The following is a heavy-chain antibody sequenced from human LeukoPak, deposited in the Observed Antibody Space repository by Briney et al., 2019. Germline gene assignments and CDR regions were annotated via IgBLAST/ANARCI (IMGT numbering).Heavy chain of an antibody. Sequence: NPGGSLRLSCAASGFTFSSYSMNWVRQAPGKGLEWVSSISSSSSYIYYADSVKGRFTISRDNAKNSLYLQMNSLRAEDAAVYYCARSGDFDSSGYYGVVEAFDIWGQGTMVTVSS. V-gene: IGHV3-21*01. CDR2: ISSSSSYI. J-gene: IGHJ3*02. D-gene: IGHD3-22*01. CDR3: ARSGDFDSSGYYGVVEAFDI. CDR1: GFTFSSYS.